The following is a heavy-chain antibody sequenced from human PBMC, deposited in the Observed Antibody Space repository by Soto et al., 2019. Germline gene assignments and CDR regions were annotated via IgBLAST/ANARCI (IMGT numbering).Heavy chain of an antibody. J-gene: IGHJ4*02. CDR2: TYYRSKWYN. Sequence: SQTLSLTCVISGDSVSSNSAAWNWIRQSPSRGLEWLGRTYYRSKWYNDYAVSVKSRITINPDTSKNQFSLQLNSVTPEDTAVYYCVREREYCISTSCYGTFCDYWGQGTLVTVSS. D-gene: IGHD2-2*01. V-gene: IGHV6-1*01. CDR1: GDSVSSNSAA. CDR3: VREREYCISTSCYGTFCDY.